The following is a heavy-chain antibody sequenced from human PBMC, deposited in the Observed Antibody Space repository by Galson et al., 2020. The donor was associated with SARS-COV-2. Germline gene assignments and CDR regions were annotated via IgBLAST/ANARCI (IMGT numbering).Heavy chain of an antibody. CDR2: VYYSGST. J-gene: IGHJ4*02. CDR3: ARDSGNYQYYFDY. CDR1: GGSISSYSGGSISSYY. Sequence: SETLSLTCTISGGSISSYSGGSISSYYWSWIRQPPGKGLEWIGCVYYSGSTNYNPSLKSRVTRSVDTSKNQFSLNLSSVTAADTAMYFCARDSGNYQYYFDYWGQGILVTVSS. D-gene: IGHD1-26*01. V-gene: IGHV4-61*01.